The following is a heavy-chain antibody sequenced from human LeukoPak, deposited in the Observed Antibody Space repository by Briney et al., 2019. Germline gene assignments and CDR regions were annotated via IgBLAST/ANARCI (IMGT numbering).Heavy chain of an antibody. D-gene: IGHD6-6*01. CDR3: ARGRVPPRPVDY. V-gene: IGHV4-59*01. CDR1: GGSISSYY. J-gene: IGHJ4*02. CDR2: IYYSGST. Sequence: SETLSLTCTVSGGSISSYYWSWIRQPPGKGLEWIGYIYYSGSTNYNPSLKSRVTISVDTSKNQFSLKLSSVTAADTAVYYCARGRVPPRPVDYWGQGTLVTVSS.